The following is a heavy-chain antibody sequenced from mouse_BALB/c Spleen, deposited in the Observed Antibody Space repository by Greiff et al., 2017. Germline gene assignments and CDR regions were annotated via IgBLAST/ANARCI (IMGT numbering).Heavy chain of an antibody. V-gene: IGHV5-17*02. CDR3: ARDSSGYGVYAMDY. Sequence: EVKLVESGGGLVQPGGSRKLSCAASGFTFSSFGMHWVRQAPEKGLEWVAYISSGSSTIYYADTVKGRFTISRDNPKNTLFLQMTSLRSEDTAMYYCARDSSGYGVYAMDYWGQGTSVTVSS. D-gene: IGHD3-2*01. J-gene: IGHJ4*01. CDR1: GFTFSSFG. CDR2: ISSGSSTI.